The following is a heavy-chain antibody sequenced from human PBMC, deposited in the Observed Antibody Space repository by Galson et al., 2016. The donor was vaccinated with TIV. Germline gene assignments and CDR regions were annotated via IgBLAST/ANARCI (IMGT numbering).Heavy chain of an antibody. V-gene: IGHV1-2*02. J-gene: IGHJ4*02. Sequence: SVKVSCKASGYTFTDYYIHWVRQAPGQGLEWMGWINPDGRGTYYAETFRARVTMTRDTSINTAYMELRRLRSDDTAVYYCARDPATTPVTGARPYFDYWGQGTLVTVSS. CDR3: ARDPATTPVTGARPYFDY. CDR1: GYTFTDYY. CDR2: INPDGRGT. D-gene: IGHD4-17*01.